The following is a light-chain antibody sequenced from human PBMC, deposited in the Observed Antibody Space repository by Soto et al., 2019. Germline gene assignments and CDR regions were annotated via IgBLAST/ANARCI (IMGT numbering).Light chain of an antibody. J-gene: IGKJ3*01. Sequence: EIVMTQSPATLSVSPGERATLSCRASQSVTSNLAWYQQKPGQAPRLIICGASTRATGIPARFSGSGSGTAFTLTISSLQSEDFAVYYWQQYNNWPPFTFGPGTKVDIQ. V-gene: IGKV3-15*01. CDR3: QQYNNWPPFT. CDR2: GAS. CDR1: QSVTSN.